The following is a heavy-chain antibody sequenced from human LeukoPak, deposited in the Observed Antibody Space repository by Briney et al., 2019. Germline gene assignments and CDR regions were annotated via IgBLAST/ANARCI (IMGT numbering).Heavy chain of an antibody. D-gene: IGHD6-13*01. J-gene: IGHJ4*02. CDR1: EFTFSAYA. V-gene: IGHV3-30*02. Sequence: GGSLRLSCAASEFTFSAYAMHWVRQAPGKGLEWVAFIRYDGSNKYYADSVKGRFTISRDNSKNTLYLQMNSLRAEDTAVYYCARLSSWSPDYWGQGTLVTVSS. CDR2: IRYDGSNK. CDR3: ARLSSWSPDY.